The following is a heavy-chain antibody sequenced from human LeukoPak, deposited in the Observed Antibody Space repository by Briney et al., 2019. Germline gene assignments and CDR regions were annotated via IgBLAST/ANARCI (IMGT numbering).Heavy chain of an antibody. CDR1: GGSISSYY. V-gene: IGHV4-4*09. CDR3: ARLLSPDYYYYYMDV. Sequence: SETLSLTCTVSGGSISSYYWSWIRQPPGKGLEWIGYIYTSGSTNYNPSLKSRVTISVDASKNQFSLKLSSVTAADTAVYYCARLLSPDYYYYYMDVWGKGTTVTVSS. J-gene: IGHJ6*03. D-gene: IGHD2-21*01. CDR2: IYTSGST.